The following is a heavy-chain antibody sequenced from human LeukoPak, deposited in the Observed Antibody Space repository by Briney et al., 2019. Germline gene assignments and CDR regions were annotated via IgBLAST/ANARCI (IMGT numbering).Heavy chain of an antibody. CDR1: GGSFSGYY. CDR3: ARPALRYYYGSGSYRGAFDI. CDR2: INHSGST. J-gene: IGHJ3*02. V-gene: IGHV4-34*01. Sequence: SETLSLTCAVYGGSFSGYYWSWIRQPPGKGLEWIGEINHSGSTNYNPSLKSRVTISVDTSKNQFSLKLSSVTAADTAVYYCARPALRYYYGSGSYRGAFDIWGQGTMVTVSS. D-gene: IGHD3-10*01.